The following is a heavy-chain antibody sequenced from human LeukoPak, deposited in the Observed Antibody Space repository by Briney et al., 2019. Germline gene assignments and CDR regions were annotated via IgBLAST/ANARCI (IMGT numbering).Heavy chain of an antibody. CDR2: MYHTGHT. D-gene: IGHD6-13*01. CDR3: ARATYSSSIDY. V-gene: IGHV4-59*08. Sequence: SETLSLTCTVSGGSISNYYWSWIRQPPGKGLEWIGYMYHTGHTMYNSSLKSRVTMSLDTSKNHFSLSLSAVTAADTALYYCARATYSSSIDYWGQGTLVTVSS. J-gene: IGHJ4*02. CDR1: GGSISNYY.